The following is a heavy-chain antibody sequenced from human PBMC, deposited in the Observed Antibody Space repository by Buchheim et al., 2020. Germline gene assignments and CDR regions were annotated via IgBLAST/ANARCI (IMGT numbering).Heavy chain of an antibody. Sequence: EVQLLESGGGWEQPGGSLRLSCAASGFIFSTYAMSWVRQAPGKGLEWVSGISGSGTTTWYADSVKGRFTISRDNSKNTVYLQVNSLRAEDTAVYYCAKSITGSTWAYDYWGQG. CDR1: GFIFSTYA. CDR2: ISGSGTTT. J-gene: IGHJ4*02. D-gene: IGHD1-7*01. V-gene: IGHV3-23*01. CDR3: AKSITGSTWAYDY.